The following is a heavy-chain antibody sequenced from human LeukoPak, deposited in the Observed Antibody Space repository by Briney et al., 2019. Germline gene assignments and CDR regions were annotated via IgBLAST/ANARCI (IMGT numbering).Heavy chain of an antibody. J-gene: IGHJ3*02. D-gene: IGHD3-22*01. CDR1: GFTFSSYS. CDR3: AKDYYDTLDAFDI. CDR2: IYSGGST. Sequence: GGSLRLSCAASGFTFSSYSMNWVRQAPGKGLEWVSVIYSGGSTYYADSVKGRFTISRDNSKNTLYLQMNSLRAEDTAVYYCAKDYYDTLDAFDIWGQGTMVTVSA. V-gene: IGHV3-53*01.